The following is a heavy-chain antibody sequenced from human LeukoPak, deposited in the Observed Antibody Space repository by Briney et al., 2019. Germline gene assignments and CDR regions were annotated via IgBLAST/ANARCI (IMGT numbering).Heavy chain of an antibody. Sequence: PGGSLRLSCIASGFTFRNAWMSWVRQVPGKGLEWIGRINSKTDGGPTVYSAPVKGRFNISRDDSKNTLFLQMNSLETDDTAVYYCATGPLDYWGQGALVTVSS. CDR1: GFTFRNAW. J-gene: IGHJ4*02. CDR3: ATGPLDY. CDR2: INSKTDGGPT. V-gene: IGHV3-15*01.